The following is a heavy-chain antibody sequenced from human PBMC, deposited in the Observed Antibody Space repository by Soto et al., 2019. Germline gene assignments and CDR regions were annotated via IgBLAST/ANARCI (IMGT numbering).Heavy chain of an antibody. CDR2: INPSGGST. J-gene: IGHJ4*02. Sequence: QVQLVQSGAEVKKPGASVKVSCKASGYTFTRFYIHWVRQAPGQGLEWMGIINPSGGSTTYAQKLQGRVTMTRDTSTSTVYLELSSLRSDDTAVYYCARDGIFCTTTTCFDYWGQGTLVTVSS. CDR1: GYTFTRFY. V-gene: IGHV1-46*04. CDR3: ARDGIFCTTTTCFDY. D-gene: IGHD2-2*01.